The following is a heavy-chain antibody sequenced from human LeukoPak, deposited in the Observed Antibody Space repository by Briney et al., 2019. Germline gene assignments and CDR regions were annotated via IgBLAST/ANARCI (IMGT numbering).Heavy chain of an antibody. CDR2: ISGSGGST. CDR1: GFTFSSYA. Sequence: PGGSLRLSCAASGFTFSSYAMSWVRQAPGKGLEWVSAISGSGGSTYYADSVKGRFTISRDNSKNTLYLQLNSLRAEDTAVYYCAKAPRGDWTVTTFLFDYWGQGTLVTVSS. CDR3: AKAPRGDWTVTTFLFDY. V-gene: IGHV3-23*01. D-gene: IGHD4-17*01. J-gene: IGHJ4*02.